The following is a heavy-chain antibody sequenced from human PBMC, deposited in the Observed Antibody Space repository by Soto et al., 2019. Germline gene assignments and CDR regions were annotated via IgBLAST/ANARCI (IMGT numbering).Heavy chain of an antibody. CDR1: GYSFTSYW. CDR3: AGGGVRGVITRTRDYYGMDV. V-gene: IGHV5-51*01. CDR2: IYPGDSDT. D-gene: IGHD3-10*01. Sequence: ESLKISCKGSGYSFTSYWIGWVRQMPGKGLEWMGIIYPGDSDTRYSPSFQSQVTISADKSISTAYLQWSSLKASDTAMYYCAGGGVRGVITRTRDYYGMDVWGQGTTVTVSS. J-gene: IGHJ6*02.